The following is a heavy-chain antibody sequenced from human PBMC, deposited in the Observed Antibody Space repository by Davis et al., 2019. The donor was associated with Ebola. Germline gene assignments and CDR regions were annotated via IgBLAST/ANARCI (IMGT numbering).Heavy chain of an antibody. CDR3: AEIYWVRYGMDV. CDR2: ISYDGSNK. V-gene: IGHV3-30*04. CDR1: GFTFSGYA. J-gene: IGHJ6*02. D-gene: IGHD2-8*02. Sequence: GESLKISCVASGFTFSGYAMPWVRQAPGKGLEWVAVISYDGSNKYYADSVKGRFTISRDNSQNTLSLQMNSLRAEDTAVYYCAEIYWVRYGMDVWGQGTTVTVSS.